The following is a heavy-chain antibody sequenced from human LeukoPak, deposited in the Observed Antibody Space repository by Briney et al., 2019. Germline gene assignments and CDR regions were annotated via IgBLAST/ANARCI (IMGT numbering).Heavy chain of an antibody. V-gene: IGHV5-51*01. J-gene: IGHJ4*02. CDR3: ARGDYGDYRVFYTLFDY. CDR1: GYSFTSYW. CDR2: IYPGDSDT. D-gene: IGHD4-17*01. Sequence: GESLKISCKGSGYSFTSYWIGWVRQMPGRGLEWMGIIYPGDSDTRYSPSFQGQVTISADKSISTAYLQWSSLKASDTAMYYCARGDYGDYRVFYTLFDYWGQGTLVTVSS.